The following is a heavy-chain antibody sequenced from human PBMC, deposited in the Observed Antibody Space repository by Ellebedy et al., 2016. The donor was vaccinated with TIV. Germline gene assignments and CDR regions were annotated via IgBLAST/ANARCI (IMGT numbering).Heavy chain of an antibody. V-gene: IGHV3-7*03. CDR3: ARAGGRHSTGSGFY. CDR2: IKEDGSEA. CDR1: VFTFSGYW. D-gene: IGHD2-2*01. Sequence: GESLKISCAASVFTFSGYWMSWVRQAPGKGLEWVANIKEDGSEAYYVDSVKGRFTISRDNAKNSLYLQMSNLRAEDTAVFYCARAGGRHSTGSGFYWGQGTLVTVSS. J-gene: IGHJ4*02.